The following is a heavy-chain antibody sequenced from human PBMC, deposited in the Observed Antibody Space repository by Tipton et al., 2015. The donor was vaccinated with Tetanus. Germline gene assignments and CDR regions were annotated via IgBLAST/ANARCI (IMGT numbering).Heavy chain of an antibody. CDR3: AKDGGTSGWYIHFDY. D-gene: IGHD6-19*01. CDR2: ISGSGGST. J-gene: IGHJ4*02. CDR1: GFTFSTYA. Sequence: SLRLSCAASGFTFSTYAMTWVRQAPGKGLEWVSAISGSGGSTYYGDSVKGRSTISRDNSKNMLYLQMNSLRAEDTAVYYCAKDGGTSGWYIHFDYWGQGTLVTVSS. V-gene: IGHV3-23*01.